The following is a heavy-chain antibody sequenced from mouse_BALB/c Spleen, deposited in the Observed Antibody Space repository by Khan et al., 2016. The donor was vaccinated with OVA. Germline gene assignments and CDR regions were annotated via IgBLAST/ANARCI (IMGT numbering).Heavy chain of an antibody. Sequence: EVELVESGGGLVQPGGSLKLSCAASGFTFSSYIMSWVRQTPEKRLEWVAYISTGGGSTYYLDTVKGRFTISRDNAKNTLYLQISSLKSEDTDMDYCARHGNYVSFDYWGQGTTLTVSS. CDR1: GFTFSSYI. CDR3: ARHGNYVSFDY. CDR2: ISTGGGST. J-gene: IGHJ2*01. D-gene: IGHD2-1*01. V-gene: IGHV5-12-2*01.